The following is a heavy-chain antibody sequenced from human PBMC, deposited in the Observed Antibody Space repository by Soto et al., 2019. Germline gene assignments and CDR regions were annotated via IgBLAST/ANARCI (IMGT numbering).Heavy chain of an antibody. D-gene: IGHD6-13*01. V-gene: IGHV3-30*18. Sequence: QVQLVESGGGVVQPGRSLRLSCAASGFTFSNYGIHCVRQAPGKGLEWVAVISYDGSSKDYADSVKGRFTISRDNSKNTLYLQMNSLTIEDTAVYYCAKDDGSTWSMFYSYYGVDVWGQGTTVTVSS. CDR2: ISYDGSSK. J-gene: IGHJ6*02. CDR1: GFTFSNYG. CDR3: AKDDGSTWSMFYSYYGVDV.